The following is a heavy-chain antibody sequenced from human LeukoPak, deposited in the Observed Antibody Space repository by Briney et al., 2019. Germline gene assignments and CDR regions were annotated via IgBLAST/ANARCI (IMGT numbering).Heavy chain of an antibody. CDR1: GYTFTGYY. Sequence: ASVKVSCKASGYTFTGYYMHWVRQAPGQGLEWMGWINPNSGGTNYAQKCQGRVTMTRDTSISTAYMELSRLRSDDTAVYYCARGPGITPMDVWGQGTTVTVSS. D-gene: IGHD3-10*01. CDR2: INPNSGGT. CDR3: ARGPGITPMDV. J-gene: IGHJ6*02. V-gene: IGHV1-2*02.